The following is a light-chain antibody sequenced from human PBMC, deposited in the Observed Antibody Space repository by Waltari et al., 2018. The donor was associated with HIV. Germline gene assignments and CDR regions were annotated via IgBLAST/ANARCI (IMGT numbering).Light chain of an antibody. V-gene: IGKV1-5*03. CDR2: KTS. J-gene: IGKJ1*01. Sequence: DLHLTQSPSTLTASVGDSIIITCRSSQRISSWLAWYQQNAGKAPKLLIYKTSTLNSGVASRFSGSGYGTEFTLTISRLQHDDFATYDCQQYHSYSRAFGQGTKVEI. CDR1: QRISSW. CDR3: QQYHSYSRA.